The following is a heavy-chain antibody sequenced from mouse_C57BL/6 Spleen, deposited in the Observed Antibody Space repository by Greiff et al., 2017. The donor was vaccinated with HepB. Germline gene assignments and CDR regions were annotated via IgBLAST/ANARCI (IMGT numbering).Heavy chain of an antibody. D-gene: IGHD2-3*01. CDR2: IDPSDSET. V-gene: IGHV1-52*01. J-gene: IGHJ3*01. CDR1: GYTFTSYW. CDR3: APSTDGYYEFAY. Sequence: QVQLKQPGAELVRPGSSVKLSCKASGYTFTSYWMHWVKQRPIQGLEWIGNIDPSDSETHYNQKFKDKATLTVDKSSRTAYMQLSSLTSEDSAVYYCAPSTDGYYEFAYWGQGTLVTVSA.